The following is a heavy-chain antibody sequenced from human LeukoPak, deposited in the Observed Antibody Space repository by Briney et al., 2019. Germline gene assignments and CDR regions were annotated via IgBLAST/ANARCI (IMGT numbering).Heavy chain of an antibody. J-gene: IGHJ4*02. CDR3: AKTHGWGIFSPLDY. CDR1: GFTFSSYA. V-gene: IGHV3-23*01. D-gene: IGHD3-9*01. CDR2: VSGSGGST. Sequence: GGSLRLSCAASGFTFSSYAMSWVRQAPGEGLEWVSAVSGSGGSTYCADSVKGRFTISRDNSKNTVYLQMNSLRAEDTAIYYCAKTHGWGIFSPLDYWGQGTLVTVSS.